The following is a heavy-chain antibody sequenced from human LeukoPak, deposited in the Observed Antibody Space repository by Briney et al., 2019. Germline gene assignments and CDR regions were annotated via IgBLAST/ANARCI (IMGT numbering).Heavy chain of an antibody. D-gene: IGHD1-26*01. V-gene: IGHV4-59*08. CDR2: IYYSGNT. CDR1: GDSISGYY. J-gene: IGHJ4*02. Sequence: SETLSLTCTVSGDSISGYYWSWIRQPPGKGLEWIGYIYYSGNTNYNPSLKSRVTISVDTSKNQFSLKLSFVTAADTAVYFCARAAATTRNGFGYWGQGTLVTVSP. CDR3: ARAAATTRNGFGY.